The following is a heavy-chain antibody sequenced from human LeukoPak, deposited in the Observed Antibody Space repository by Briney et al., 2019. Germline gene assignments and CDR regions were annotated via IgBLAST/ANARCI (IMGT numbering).Heavy chain of an antibody. D-gene: IGHD2-15*01. V-gene: IGHV4-4*02. J-gene: IGHJ4*02. CDR1: GGSISSSYW. CDR3: ARYQGYCSGGSCYPFYY. Sequence: SGTLSLTCAVSGGSISSSYWWSWVRQPPGKGLEWIGEIYHSGSTNYNPSLKSRVTISVDKSKNQFSLKLSSVTAADTAVYYCARYQGYCSGGSCYPFYYCGQGTLVTVSS. CDR2: IYHSGST.